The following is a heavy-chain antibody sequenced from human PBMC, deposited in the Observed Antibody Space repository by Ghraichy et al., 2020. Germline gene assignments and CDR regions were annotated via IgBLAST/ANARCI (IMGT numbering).Heavy chain of an antibody. V-gene: IGHV1-18*04. CDR3: ARDDPRGTMVRGVFDY. CDR2: ISAYNGNT. D-gene: IGHD3-10*01. CDR1: GYTFTSYG. J-gene: IGHJ4*02. Sequence: ASVKVSCKASGYTFTSYGISWVRQAPGQGLEWMGWISAYNGNTNYAQKLQGRVTMTTDTSTSTAYMELRSLRSDDTAVYYCARDDPRGTMVRGVFDYWGQGTLVTVSS.